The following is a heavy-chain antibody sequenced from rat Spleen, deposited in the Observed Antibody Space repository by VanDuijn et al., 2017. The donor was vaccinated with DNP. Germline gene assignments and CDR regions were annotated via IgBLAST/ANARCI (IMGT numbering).Heavy chain of an antibody. Sequence: EVKLVESGGGLVQPGRSLKLSCAASGFNFNDYWMGWVRQAPGKGLEWIGQINKDSSTINYNPSLKDKFTISRDNAQNTLDLQMSKLGSEDTATYYCTRAAIAAMSDYWGQGVMVTVSS. J-gene: IGHJ2*01. CDR2: INKDSSTI. D-gene: IGHD1-2*01. V-gene: IGHV4-2*01. CDR1: GFNFNDYW. CDR3: TRAAIAAMSDY.